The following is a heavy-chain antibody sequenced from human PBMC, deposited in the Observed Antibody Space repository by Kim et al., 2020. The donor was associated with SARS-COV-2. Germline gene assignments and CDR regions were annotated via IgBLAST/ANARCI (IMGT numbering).Heavy chain of an antibody. CDR2: IGSNSNYT. Sequence: GGSLRLSCAASGFTFSDYDMSWIRQAPGKGLEWVSYIGSNSNYTNYADSVKGRFTISRDNAKNSLFLQMNSLRGEDTAVYYCARAGFGVVITPFDSWGQG. V-gene: IGHV3-11*05. CDR1: GFTFSDYD. J-gene: IGHJ4*02. D-gene: IGHD3-3*01. CDR3: ARAGFGVVITPFDS.